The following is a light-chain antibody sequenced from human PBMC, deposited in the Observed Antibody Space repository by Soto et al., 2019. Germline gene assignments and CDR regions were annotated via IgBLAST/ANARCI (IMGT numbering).Light chain of an antibody. V-gene: IGKV3D-15*01. CDR3: LQYNNWWT. CDR2: GAS. CDR1: QSVSSSY. J-gene: IGKJ1*01. Sequence: EVVMTQSPATLSVSPGGRATLSCSASQSVSSSYLAWYQQKPGQAPGLLIYGASSRATGIPDRFSGSGSGTEFTLTISSLQSEDFAVYYCLQYNNWWTFGQGTKVDIK.